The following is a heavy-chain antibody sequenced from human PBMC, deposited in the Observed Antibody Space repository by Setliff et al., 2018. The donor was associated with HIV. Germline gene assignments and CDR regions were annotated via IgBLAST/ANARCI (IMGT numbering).Heavy chain of an antibody. CDR2: MNPNSGNT. CDR1: GYTFTNYD. Sequence: GASVKVSCKASGYTFTNYDIYWLRQASGQGLEWMGWMNPNSGNTGYAQKFQGRVTITRNTSVSTAFMELSSLRSEDTAVYYCARGRPFRGAVAGPAHFAYWGQGTQVTVSS. CDR3: ARGRPFRGAVAGPAHFAY. V-gene: IGHV1-8*03. D-gene: IGHD6-19*01. J-gene: IGHJ4*02.